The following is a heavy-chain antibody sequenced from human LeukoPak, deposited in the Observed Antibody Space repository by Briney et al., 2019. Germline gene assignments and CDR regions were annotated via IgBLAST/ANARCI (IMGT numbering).Heavy chain of an antibody. V-gene: IGHV3-21*01. D-gene: IGHD3-10*01. CDR1: GFTFSSYS. CDR2: ISSSSSYI. J-gene: IGHJ6*03. Sequence: GGSLRLSCAASGFTFSSYSMNWVRQAPGKGLEWVSSISSSSSYIYYADSVKGRFTISRDNAKNSLYLQMNSLRAEDTAVYYCARRVTEGVTMVRGVGSYYYMDVWGKGTTVTVSS. CDR3: ARRVTEGVTMVRGVGSYYYMDV.